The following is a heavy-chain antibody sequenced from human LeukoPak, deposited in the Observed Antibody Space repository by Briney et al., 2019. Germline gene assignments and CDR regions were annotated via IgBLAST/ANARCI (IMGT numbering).Heavy chain of an antibody. Sequence: SETLSLTCGVSGGSVTSTNWWTWVRQPPGKGLEWIGEVHLDGRTNYNPSLKSRLTISVDLSENHISLKLTSVTAADTAVYYCAREGGFFRPLDYSGQGTLVTVSS. CDR1: GGSVTSTNW. J-gene: IGHJ4*02. V-gene: IGHV4-4*02. CDR3: AREGGFFRPLDY. D-gene: IGHD3-3*01. CDR2: VHLDGRT.